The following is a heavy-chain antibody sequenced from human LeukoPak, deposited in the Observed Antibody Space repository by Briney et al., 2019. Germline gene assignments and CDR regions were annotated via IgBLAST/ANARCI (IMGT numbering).Heavy chain of an antibody. J-gene: IGHJ4*02. CDR2: ISNNRTNK. V-gene: IGHV3-30*01. D-gene: IGHD2-15*01. CDR3: ARSTGDCSGGTCYSDFDC. CDR1: GFSFSYYA. Sequence: GGSLRLSCAASGFSFSYYAMHWVRQAPGKGLECVAVISNNRTNKHYADPVKGRFTISRDNSKNTLYLEMNSLRAEDTAVYYCARSTGDCSGGTCYSDFDCWGQGTLVTVSS.